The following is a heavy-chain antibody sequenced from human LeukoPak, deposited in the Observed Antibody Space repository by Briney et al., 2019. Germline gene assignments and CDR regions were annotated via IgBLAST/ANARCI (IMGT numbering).Heavy chain of an antibody. D-gene: IGHD1-26*01. V-gene: IGHV3-33*01. Sequence: GRSLRLSCAASGFTFSSYGMHWVRQAPGKGLEWVAVIWYDGSNKYYADSVKGRFTISRDNSKNTLYLQMNSLRAEDTAVYYCSSGSYYSPYYFDYWGEGTLVTVSS. CDR2: IWYDGSNK. CDR3: SSGSYYSPYYFDY. CDR1: GFTFSSYG. J-gene: IGHJ4*02.